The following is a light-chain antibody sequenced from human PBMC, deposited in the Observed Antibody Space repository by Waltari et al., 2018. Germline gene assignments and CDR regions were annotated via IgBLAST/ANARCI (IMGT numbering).Light chain of an antibody. CDR3: QKYVSLPAT. CDR1: QSVSRS. V-gene: IGKV3-20*01. J-gene: IGKJ1*01. CDR2: DAS. Sequence: EIVLTQSPGTLSLSPGEGATRSCRASQSVSRSLAWYQQKPGQAPRLLIYDASTRATGIPDRFSGSGSGTDFILTISRLEPEDFAVYYCQKYVSLPATFGQGTTVEIK.